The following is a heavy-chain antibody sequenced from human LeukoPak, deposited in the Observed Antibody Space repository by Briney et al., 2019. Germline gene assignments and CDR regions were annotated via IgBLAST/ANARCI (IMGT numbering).Heavy chain of an antibody. CDR1: GGSFSGYY. CDR2: INHSGST. D-gene: IGHD2-21*02. J-gene: IGHJ4*02. CDR3: ARRVTAFDY. V-gene: IGHV4-34*01. Sequence: SETLSLTCAVYGGSFSGYYWSWIRQPPGKGLEWIGEINHSGSTNYNPSLKSRVTISVDTSKSQFSLKLSSVTAADTAVYYCARRVTAFDYWGQGTLVTVSS.